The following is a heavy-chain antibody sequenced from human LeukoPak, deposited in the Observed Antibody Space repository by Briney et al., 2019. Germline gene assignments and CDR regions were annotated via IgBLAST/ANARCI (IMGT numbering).Heavy chain of an antibody. CDR3: HLVRGGGYFDY. V-gene: IGHV4-34*01. D-gene: IGHD3-10*01. CDR1: GGSFSVYY. CDR2: INHSGNT. J-gene: IGHJ4*02. Sequence: PSETLSLTCAVYGGSFSVYYWKWIRQPPGKGLEWIGEINHSGNTNYNSSLKSRVTISVDTSNYQVSLKLTSVTAADTAIYYCHLVRGGGYFDYWGQGTLVTVSS.